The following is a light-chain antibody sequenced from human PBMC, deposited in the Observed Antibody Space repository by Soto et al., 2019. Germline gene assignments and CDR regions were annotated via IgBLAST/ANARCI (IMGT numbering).Light chain of an antibody. V-gene: IGKV3-20*01. Sequence: EMVLTQSNDTLSLSPGERATLSCRASQSVTTSLAWYQQKTGQPPRLLISGASRRATGIPDRFSGSGSETDFTLTINRLEPEDFALYYCPHYHSVHRIAFGHGTRL. CDR1: QSVTTS. J-gene: IGKJ5*01. CDR2: GAS. CDR3: PHYHSVHRIA.